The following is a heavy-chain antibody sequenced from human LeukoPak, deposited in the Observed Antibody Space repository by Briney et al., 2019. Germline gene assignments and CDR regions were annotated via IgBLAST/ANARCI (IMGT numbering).Heavy chain of an antibody. CDR3: APIAREYYFDY. CDR1: GYTFTGYY. V-gene: IGHV1-2*02. Sequence: ASVKVSCKTSGYTFTGYYMHWVRQAPGQGPEWMGWINPNSGGTNYAQKFQGRVTMTRDTSISTAYMELSRLRSDDTAFYYCAPIAREYYFDYWGQGTLVTVSS. J-gene: IGHJ4*02. CDR2: INPNSGGT. D-gene: IGHD2-21*01.